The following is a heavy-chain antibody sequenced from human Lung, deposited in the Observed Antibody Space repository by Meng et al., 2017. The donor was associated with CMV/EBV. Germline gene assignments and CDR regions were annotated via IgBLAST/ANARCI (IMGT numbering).Heavy chain of an antibody. D-gene: IGHD5-18*01. J-gene: IGHJ4*02. CDR2: IYYSGST. CDR1: GGSISSSSYY. V-gene: IGHV4-39*07. Sequence: GSLRLXCTVSGGSISSSSYYWGWIRQPPGKGLEWIGSIYYSGSTYYNPSLKSRVTISVDTSKNQFSLKLSSVTAADTAVYYCARDRILAMALRRTHFEYWGQGKXVXVSS. CDR3: ARDRILAMALRRTHFEY.